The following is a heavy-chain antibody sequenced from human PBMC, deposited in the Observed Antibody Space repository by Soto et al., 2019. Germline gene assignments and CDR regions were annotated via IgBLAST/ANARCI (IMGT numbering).Heavy chain of an antibody. D-gene: IGHD4-17*01. CDR3: ARDEDTTTHYYYYYGMDV. CDR2: ISAYNGNT. V-gene: IGHV1-18*01. CDR1: GYTFTSYG. J-gene: IGHJ6*02. Sequence: ASVKVSCKASGYTFTSYGISWVRQAPEQGLEWMGWISAYNGNTNCAQKLQGRVTMTTDTSTSTAYMELRSLRSDDTAVYYCARDEDTTTHYYYYYGMDVWGQGTTVTVSS.